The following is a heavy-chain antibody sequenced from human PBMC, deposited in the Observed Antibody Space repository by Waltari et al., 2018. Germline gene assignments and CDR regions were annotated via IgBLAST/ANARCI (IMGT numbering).Heavy chain of an antibody. D-gene: IGHD3-22*01. V-gene: IGHV4-39*01. CDR3: ARHVLGPYYNTILPPNY. Sequence: VQLVESGGGLVKPGGSLRLSCAASGFTFINAWMRWIRQPPGKGLGWFGSIYYSGSTYYNPSLNSRVTISVDTSKNQFSLKLSSLTAADTAVYFCARHVLGPYYNTILPPNYWGQGTLVTVSS. J-gene: IGHJ4*03. CDR1: GFTFINAW. CDR2: IYYSGST.